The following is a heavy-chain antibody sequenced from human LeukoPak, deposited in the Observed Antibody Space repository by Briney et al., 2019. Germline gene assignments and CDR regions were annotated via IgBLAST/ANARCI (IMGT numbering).Heavy chain of an antibody. V-gene: IGHV3-33*01. J-gene: IGHJ3*02. CDR1: GFTFKNYG. D-gene: IGHD4-17*01. CDR3: ARDRGYGDSLEYDTFDI. CDR2: IWYHGSTK. Sequence: PGGSLRLSCAASGFTFKNYGMHWVRQAPGKGLEWVAVIWYHGSTKYYADSVKGRFTISRDNAKNSLYLQMNSLRAEDTAVYYCARDRGYGDSLEYDTFDIWGQGTMVTVSS.